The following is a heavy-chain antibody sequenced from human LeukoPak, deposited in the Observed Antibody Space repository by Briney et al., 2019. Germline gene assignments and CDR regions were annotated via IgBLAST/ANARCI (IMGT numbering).Heavy chain of an antibody. CDR3: AKINYDFWSGYFHPGAFDI. D-gene: IGHD3-3*01. V-gene: IGHV3-23*01. Sequence: GGSLRLSCAASGFTFSSYAMSWVRQAPGKGLEWVSAISGSGGSTYYADSVKGRFTISRDNSKNTLYLQMNSLRAEDTAVYYCAKINYDFWSGYFHPGAFDIWGQGTMVTVSS. CDR1: GFTFSSYA. CDR2: ISGSGGST. J-gene: IGHJ3*02.